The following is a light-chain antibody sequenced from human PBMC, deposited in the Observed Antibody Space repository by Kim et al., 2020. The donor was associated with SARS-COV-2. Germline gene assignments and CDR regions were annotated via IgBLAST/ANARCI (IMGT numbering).Light chain of an antibody. CDR3: AAWDSSLRGV. CDR1: SSNIGNNY. CDR2: DDN. Sequence: PGQRVTISCSGTSSNIGNNYVSWYQQLPGKAPKLLIYDDNKRPSGIPDRFSGSKSGTSATLGITGLQIGDEADYYCAAWDSSLRGVFGGGTELTVL. V-gene: IGLV1-51*01. J-gene: IGLJ3*02.